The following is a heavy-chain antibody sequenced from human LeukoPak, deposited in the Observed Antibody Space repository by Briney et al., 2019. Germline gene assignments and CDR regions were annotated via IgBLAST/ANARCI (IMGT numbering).Heavy chain of an antibody. J-gene: IGHJ6*03. D-gene: IGHD2-2*01. CDR1: GFTFSSYG. Sequence: PGGSLRLSCATSGFTFSSYGMHWVRQAPGKGLEWVALIWYDGSNKYYGDSVKGRFTISRDNSKNTLHLQMNSLRAEDTAVYYCSKTGGYCSSNSCPPYYFHMEVWGKGNKVNVPS. V-gene: IGHV3-33*06. CDR3: SKTGGYCSSNSCPPYYFHMEV. CDR2: IWYDGSNK.